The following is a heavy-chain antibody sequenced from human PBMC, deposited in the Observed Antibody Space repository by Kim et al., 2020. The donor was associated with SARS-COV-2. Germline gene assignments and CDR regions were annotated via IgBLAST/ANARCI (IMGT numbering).Heavy chain of an antibody. Sequence: ADSVKGRCTNSRDNSQNTLYLQVNSLRAEDTAVYYCARVHPDYGDYYFDYWGQGTLVTVSS. D-gene: IGHD4-17*01. J-gene: IGHJ4*02. CDR3: ARVHPDYGDYYFDY. V-gene: IGHV3-53*01.